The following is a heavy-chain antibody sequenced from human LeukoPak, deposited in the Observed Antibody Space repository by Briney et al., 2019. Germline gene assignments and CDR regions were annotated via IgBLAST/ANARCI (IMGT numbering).Heavy chain of an antibody. CDR3: ARDQPRSSRYESVGAFDI. CDR1: GFTVSSNY. D-gene: IGHD6-13*01. J-gene: IGHJ3*02. CDR2: IYSGGST. V-gene: IGHV3-66*01. Sequence: GGSLRLSCAASGFTVSSNYMSWVRQAPGKGLEWVSVIYSGGSTYYADSVKGRFTISRDNSKNTLYLQVNSLRAEDTAVYYCARDQPRSSRYESVGAFDIWGQGTMVTVSP.